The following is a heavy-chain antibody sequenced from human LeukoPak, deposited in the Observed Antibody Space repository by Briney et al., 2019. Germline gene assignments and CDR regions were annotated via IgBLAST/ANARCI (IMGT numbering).Heavy chain of an antibody. D-gene: IGHD1-1*01. V-gene: IGHV4-34*01. J-gene: IGHJ4*02. CDR3: ARAPLGYIDY. Sequence: SETLSLTCAVYGGSFSGYYWSWIRQPPGKGLEWIGDINHSGSTNYNPSLKSRVTISVDTSKNQFSLKPSSGTAADTAVYYCARAPLGYIDYWGQGTLVTVSS. CDR2: INHSGST. CDR1: GGSFSGYY.